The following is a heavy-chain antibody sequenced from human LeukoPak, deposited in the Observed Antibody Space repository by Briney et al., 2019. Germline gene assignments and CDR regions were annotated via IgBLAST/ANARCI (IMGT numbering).Heavy chain of an antibody. CDR1: SFSISNYY. V-gene: IGHV4-4*07. CDR2: ISTSGSS. D-gene: IGHD3-3*01. J-gene: IGHJ6*03. Sequence: SETLSLTCTGSSFSISNYYWTWIRQPAGKGLEWIGRISTSGSSHYNPSLKSRVSMSVDTPKNHFSLKLSSVTAADTAVYYCAREVSITIFGVVDYYYYMDVWGKGTTVTVSS. CDR3: AREVSITIFGVVDYYYYMDV.